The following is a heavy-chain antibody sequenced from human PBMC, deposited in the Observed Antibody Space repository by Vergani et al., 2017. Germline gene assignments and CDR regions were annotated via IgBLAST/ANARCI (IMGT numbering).Heavy chain of an antibody. CDR1: GFTFSSYA. D-gene: IGHD5-18*01. CDR3: AKGGYSYGFVFDY. CDR2: VSTSGGST. Sequence: EMQLLESGGGLVQPGGSLRLSCAASGFTFSSYAMSWVRQAPGKGLEWVSGVSTSGGSTYYADSVKGRLTISRDNSKNTLYLQMNSLRAEDTAVYYCAKGGYSYGFVFDYWGQGTRVTVSS. V-gene: IGHV3-23*01. J-gene: IGHJ4*02.